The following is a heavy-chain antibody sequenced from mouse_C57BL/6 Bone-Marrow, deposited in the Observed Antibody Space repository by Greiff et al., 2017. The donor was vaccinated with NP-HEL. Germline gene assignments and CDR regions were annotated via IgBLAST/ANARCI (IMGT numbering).Heavy chain of an antibody. CDR3: ASPAGYYAMDY. CDR2: ISYDGSN. D-gene: IGHD3-1*01. CDR1: GYSITSGYY. V-gene: IGHV3-6*01. J-gene: IGHJ4*01. Sequence: EVQVVESGPGLVKPSQSLSLTCSVTGYSITSGYYWNWIRQFPGNKLEWMGYISYDGSNNYNPSLKNRISITRDTSKNQFFLKMNSVTTEDTATYYCASPAGYYAMDYWGQGTSVTVSS.